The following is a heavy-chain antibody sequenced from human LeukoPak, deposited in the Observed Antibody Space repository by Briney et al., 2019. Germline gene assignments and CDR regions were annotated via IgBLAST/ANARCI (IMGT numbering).Heavy chain of an antibody. Sequence: STNYAQKFQGRVTMTRDTSTSTAYMELSSLRSEDTAVYYCARDRRTEPTYYYYYYMDVWGKGTTVTVSS. CDR2: ST. V-gene: IGHV1-46*01. D-gene: IGHD1-14*01. CDR3: ARDRRTEPTYYYYYYMDV. J-gene: IGHJ6*03.